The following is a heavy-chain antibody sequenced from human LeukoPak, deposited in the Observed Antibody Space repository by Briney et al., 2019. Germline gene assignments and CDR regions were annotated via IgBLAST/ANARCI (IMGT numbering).Heavy chain of an antibody. Sequence: GGTLRLSCAASGSTFSSYAMSWVRQAPGKGLEWVSAISGSGGSTYYADSVKGRFTISRDNSKNTLYLQMNSLRAEDTAVYYCAKGLYYYLFDYWGQGTLVTVSS. CDR3: AKGLYYYLFDY. D-gene: IGHD3-10*01. J-gene: IGHJ4*02. CDR1: GSTFSSYA. CDR2: ISGSGGST. V-gene: IGHV3-23*01.